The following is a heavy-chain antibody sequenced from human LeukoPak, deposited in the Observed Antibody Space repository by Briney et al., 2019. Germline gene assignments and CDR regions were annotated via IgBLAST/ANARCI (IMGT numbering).Heavy chain of an antibody. CDR3: ARDIVNGPFVTSLES. V-gene: IGHV3-48*03. J-gene: IGHJ4*02. CDR2: ISSDGNTE. CDR1: GFSLTTYP. D-gene: IGHD2-8*01. Sequence: GGSLRLSCAASGFSLTTYPMNWIRQVPGKGLEWGSHISSDGNTEYYADSVRVRFTMSRDNAKNSLDLHMNRLRTEYTAVYYCARDIVNGPFVTSLESWGQGALVTVSS.